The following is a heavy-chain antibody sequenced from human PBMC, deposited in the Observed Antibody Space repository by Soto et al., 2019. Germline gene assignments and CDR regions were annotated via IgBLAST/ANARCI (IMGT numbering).Heavy chain of an antibody. CDR3: ARDPSYYDFWSGYSPRGGPDY. D-gene: IGHD3-3*01. V-gene: IGHV3-30-3*01. CDR2: ISYDGSNK. CDR1: GFTFSSYA. J-gene: IGHJ4*02. Sequence: QVQLVESGGGVVQPGRSLRLSCAASGFTFSSYAMHWVRQAPGKGLEWVAVISYDGSNKYYADSVKGRFTISRDNSKNTLYLQMNSLRAEDTAVYYCARDPSYYDFWSGYSPRGGPDYWGQGTLVTVSS.